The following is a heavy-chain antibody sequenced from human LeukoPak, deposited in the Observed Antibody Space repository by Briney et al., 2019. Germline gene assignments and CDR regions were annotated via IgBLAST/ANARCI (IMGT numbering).Heavy chain of an antibody. Sequence: GVSLRLSCAASGFTFSSYAMHWVRQAPGKGREYVSALSSNGGSTYYANAVKGRLTISRDNSKNTLYLQMGSLRAEDMAVYYCARQSYCSGGSCYSAAFDIWGQGTMVTVSS. CDR3: ARQSYCSGGSCYSAAFDI. V-gene: IGHV3-64*01. CDR2: LSSNGGST. CDR1: GFTFSSYA. D-gene: IGHD2-15*01. J-gene: IGHJ3*02.